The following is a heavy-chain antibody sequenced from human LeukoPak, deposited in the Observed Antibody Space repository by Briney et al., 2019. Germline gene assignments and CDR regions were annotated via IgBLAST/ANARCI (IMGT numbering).Heavy chain of an antibody. CDR1: GYTFTTYG. Sequence: ASVKVSCKASGYTFTTYGISWVRQAPGQGLEWMGWISAYNGNTNYAQKFQGRVTMTTDTSTYTVYMELRSLRSDDTAVYYCARDLFPLLWFGELSPSVPTFDYWGQGTLVTVSS. D-gene: IGHD3-10*01. V-gene: IGHV1-18*01. CDR3: ARDLFPLLWFGELSPSVPTFDY. CDR2: ISAYNGNT. J-gene: IGHJ4*02.